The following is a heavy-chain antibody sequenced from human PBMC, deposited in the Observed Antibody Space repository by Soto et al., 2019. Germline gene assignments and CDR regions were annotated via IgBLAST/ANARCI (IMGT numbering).Heavy chain of an antibody. CDR2: IIPIFGTA. CDR1: GGTFSSYA. CDR3: ARDDTCISTSCYVSDYYYYYGMDV. D-gene: IGHD2-2*01. V-gene: IGHV1-69*13. J-gene: IGHJ6*02. Sequence: SVKVSCEASGGTFSSYAISWVRQAPEQGLEWMGGIIPIFGTANYAQKFQGRVTITADESTSTAYMELSSLRSEDTAVYYCARDDTCISTSCYVSDYYYYYGMDVWGQGTTVTVSS.